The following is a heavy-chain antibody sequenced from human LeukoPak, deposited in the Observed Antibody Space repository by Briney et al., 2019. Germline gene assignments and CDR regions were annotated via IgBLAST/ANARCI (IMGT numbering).Heavy chain of an antibody. CDR3: ARDLITVTTGAFDI. J-gene: IGHJ3*02. CDR1: GGSISSSSYY. V-gene: IGHV4-39*07. D-gene: IGHD4-17*01. CDR2: IYYSGST. Sequence: SETLSLTCTVSGGSISSSSYYWGWIRQPPGKGLEWIGSIYYSGSTYYNPSLKSRVTISVDTSKNQFSLKLSSVTAADTAVYYCARDLITVTTGAFDIWGQGTMVTVSS.